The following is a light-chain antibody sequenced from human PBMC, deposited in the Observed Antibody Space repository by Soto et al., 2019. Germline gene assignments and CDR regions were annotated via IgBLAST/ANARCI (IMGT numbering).Light chain of an antibody. V-gene: IGKV1-27*01. Sequence: DIQMTQSPSSLSASVGDRVTITCRASQGIGNYLAWYQQKPGKVPKLLIYAASTLQSGVPSRFSGSGSGTDFTLTISSLQPEDVATYFCQRYNSGPRTFGQGTKVEI. CDR1: QGIGNY. J-gene: IGKJ1*01. CDR3: QRYNSGPRT. CDR2: AAS.